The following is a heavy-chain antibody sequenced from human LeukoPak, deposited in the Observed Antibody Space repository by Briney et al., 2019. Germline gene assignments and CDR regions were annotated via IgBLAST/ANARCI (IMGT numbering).Heavy chain of an antibody. V-gene: IGHV3-23*01. CDR3: SSWRPFDY. J-gene: IGHJ4*02. D-gene: IGHD6-13*01. CDR1: GVTLSSYA. CDR2: ISSSGSGGNT. Sequence: GGSLRLSCAASGVTLSSYAMSWARQAPGKGLEWVSGISSSGSGGNTYYADSVKGRFTISRDNSKNTLYPQMNSLRAEDTAVYFCSSWRPFDYWGQGTLVTVSS.